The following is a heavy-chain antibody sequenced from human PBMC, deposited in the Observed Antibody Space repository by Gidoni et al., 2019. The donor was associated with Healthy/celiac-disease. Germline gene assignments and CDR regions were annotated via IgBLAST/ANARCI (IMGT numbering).Heavy chain of an antibody. CDR1: GGSISSSSYY. Sequence: QLQLQESGPGLVKPSENLTLTCTVSGGSISSSSYYWGWIRQPPGKGLEWIGSIYYSGSTYYNPSLKSRVTISVDTSKNQFSLKLSSVTAADTAVYYCASCLPADYWGQGTLVTVSS. V-gene: IGHV4-39*01. J-gene: IGHJ4*02. CDR2: IYYSGST. CDR3: ASCLPADY.